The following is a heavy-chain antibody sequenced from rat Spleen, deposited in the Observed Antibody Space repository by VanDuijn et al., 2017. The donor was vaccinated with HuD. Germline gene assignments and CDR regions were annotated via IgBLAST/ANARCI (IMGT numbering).Heavy chain of an antibody. Sequence: EVQLVESGGGLVQPGRSLKLSCAASGFTFSNYYMAWVRQAPKKGLEWVASISYEGSSTYYGDSVKGRFTISRDNAKSTLYLQMNSLRSEDTATYYCARHALMYTTDPFVYWGQGTLVTVSS. D-gene: IGHD1-6*01. CDR3: ARHALMYTTDPFVY. CDR2: ISYEGSST. CDR1: GFTFSNYY. J-gene: IGHJ3*01. V-gene: IGHV5-22*01.